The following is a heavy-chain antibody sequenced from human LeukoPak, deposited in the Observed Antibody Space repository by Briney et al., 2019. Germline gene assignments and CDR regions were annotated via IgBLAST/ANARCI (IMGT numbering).Heavy chain of an antibody. CDR3: ARGRGVAATPAGDY. Sequence: SETLSLTCAVYGGSFSGYYWSWIRQPPGKGLEWIGEINHSGSTNYNPSLKSRVTISVDTSKNQSSLKLSSVTAADTAVYYCARGRGVAATPAGDYWGQGTLVTVSS. V-gene: IGHV4-34*01. CDR2: INHSGST. D-gene: IGHD2-15*01. J-gene: IGHJ4*02. CDR1: GGSFSGYY.